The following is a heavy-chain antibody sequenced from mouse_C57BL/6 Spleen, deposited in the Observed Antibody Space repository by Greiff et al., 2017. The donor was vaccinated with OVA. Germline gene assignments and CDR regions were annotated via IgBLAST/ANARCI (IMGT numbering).Heavy chain of an antibody. V-gene: IGHV3-6*01. D-gene: IGHD2-1*01. CDR2: ISYDGSN. J-gene: IGHJ2*01. CDR3: ARDGNYGGY. Sequence: EVKLMESGPGLVKPSQSLSLTCSVTGYSITSGYYWNWIRQFPGNKLEWMGYISYDGSNNYNPSLKNRISITRDTSKNQFFLKLNSVTTEDTATYYCARDGNYGGYWGQGTTLTVSS. CDR1: GYSITSGYY.